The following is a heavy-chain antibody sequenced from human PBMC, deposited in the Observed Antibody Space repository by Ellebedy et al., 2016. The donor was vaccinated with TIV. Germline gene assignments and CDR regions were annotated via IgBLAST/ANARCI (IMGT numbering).Heavy chain of an antibody. Sequence: GGSLRLSXAASGFTFSSYWMHWVRQAPGKGLVLVSRINKDGSSTNYADSVKGRFTISRDNSKNTLYLQMNSLRADDTAVYYCARVYYDFWSGYYGGPYYFDYWGQGTLVTVSS. CDR1: GFTFSSYW. CDR2: INKDGSST. J-gene: IGHJ4*02. D-gene: IGHD3-3*01. V-gene: IGHV3-74*01. CDR3: ARVYYDFWSGYYGGPYYFDY.